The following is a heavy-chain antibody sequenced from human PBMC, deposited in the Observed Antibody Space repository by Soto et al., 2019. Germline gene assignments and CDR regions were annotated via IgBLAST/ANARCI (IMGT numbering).Heavy chain of an antibody. CDR3: ARDRKKVTWYYAMDV. CDR1: DDSISTSNW. J-gene: IGHJ6*02. Sequence: SETLSLTCGVSDDSISTSNWWSWVRQPPGKGLEWIGEIYHSGIANYNPSLKSRVTISVDKSKNQFSLKLTSVTAADTAVYYCARDRKKVTWYYAMDVWGQGTTVTVSS. CDR2: IYHSGIA. V-gene: IGHV4-4*02. D-gene: IGHD2-21*02.